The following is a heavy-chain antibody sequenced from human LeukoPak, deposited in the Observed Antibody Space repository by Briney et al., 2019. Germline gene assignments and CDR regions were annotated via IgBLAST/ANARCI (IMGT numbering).Heavy chain of an antibody. CDR1: GFTFSSYS. CDR3: ARGIAVAGTDY. V-gene: IGHV3-21*01. J-gene: IGHJ4*02. CDR2: ISSSSSYI. D-gene: IGHD6-19*01. Sequence: GRSLRLSCEASGFTFSSYSMNWVRQAPGKGLEWVSSISSSSSYIYYADSVKGRFTISRDNAKNSLYLQMNSLRAEDTAVYYCARGIAVAGTDYWGQGTLVTVSS.